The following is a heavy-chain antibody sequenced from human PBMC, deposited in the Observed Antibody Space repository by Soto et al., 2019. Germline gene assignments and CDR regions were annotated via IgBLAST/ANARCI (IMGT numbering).Heavy chain of an antibody. CDR3: ARESDH. V-gene: IGHV3-23*01. Sequence: GGSLRRSCLAAGFTFSCNCMSWVRQAPGKGLEWVSTISGSGGGTYYADSMKGRFTISRDNSKNTLYLQMYSLRVEDTAVYYCARESDHWGQGTLVTVSS. CDR1: GFTFSCNC. J-gene: IGHJ4*02. CDR2: ISGSGGGT.